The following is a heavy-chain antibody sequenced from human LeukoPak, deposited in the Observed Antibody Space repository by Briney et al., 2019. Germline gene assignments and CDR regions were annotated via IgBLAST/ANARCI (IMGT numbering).Heavy chain of an antibody. CDR3: AKYLAYSFDS. V-gene: IGHV3-23*01. CDR2: ISATDRRT. CDR1: GFAFSTYA. Sequence: NPGGPLRLSCAASGFAFSTYAMIWLRQAPGKGREGVAAISATDRRTYHADSVKGRFTISRDNWSMLYLQMNSLRAEDTAVYYCAKYLAYSFDSWGQGTLVTVSS. J-gene: IGHJ4*02.